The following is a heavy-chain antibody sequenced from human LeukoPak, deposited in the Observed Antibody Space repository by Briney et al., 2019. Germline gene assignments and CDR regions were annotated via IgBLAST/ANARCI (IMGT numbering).Heavy chain of an antibody. Sequence: PGGSLRLSCAASGFTFDDYAMHWVRQAPGKGLEWVSGISWNSGSIGYADSVKGRFTISRDNAKNSLYLQMNSLRAEDTALYYCAKDVYYYYYYGMDVWGQGTTVTVSS. V-gene: IGHV3-9*01. CDR3: AKDVYYYYYYGMDV. CDR2: ISWNSGSI. CDR1: GFTFDDYA. J-gene: IGHJ6*02.